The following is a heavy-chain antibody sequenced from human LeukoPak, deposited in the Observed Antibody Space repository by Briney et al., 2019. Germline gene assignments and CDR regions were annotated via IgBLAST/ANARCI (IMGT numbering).Heavy chain of an antibody. V-gene: IGHV3-23*01. Sequence: PGGSLRLSCAASGFTFSSYAMSWVRQAPGKGLEWVSSISGSGNRTYYADSVKGRFTISRDNSKNTLFLQMNGLRAEDTAVYYCAKNLYCGGGSCYPSALGMDVWGQGTTVTVSS. CDR1: GFTFSSYA. CDR2: ISGSGNRT. CDR3: AKNLYCGGGSCYPSALGMDV. D-gene: IGHD2-15*01. J-gene: IGHJ6*02.